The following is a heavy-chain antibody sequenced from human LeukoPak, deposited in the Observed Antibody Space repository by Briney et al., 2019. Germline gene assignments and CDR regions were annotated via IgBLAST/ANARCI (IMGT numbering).Heavy chain of an antibody. CDR3: AKKGHSLAPRFGP. Sequence: PGGSLRLSCAASGFTFSKSDMIWVRQAPGKGLEWVSIISASGATTFYADSVRGRFTISRDNSENTLYLELNSLRDEDTAMYHCAKKGHSLAPRFGPWGQGILVTVSS. J-gene: IGHJ5*02. V-gene: IGHV3-23*01. CDR2: ISASGATT. D-gene: IGHD5-18*01. CDR1: GFTFSKSD.